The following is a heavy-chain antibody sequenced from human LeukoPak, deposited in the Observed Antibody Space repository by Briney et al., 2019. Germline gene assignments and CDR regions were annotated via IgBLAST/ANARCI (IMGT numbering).Heavy chain of an antibody. V-gene: IGHV1-2*02. CDR2: LNPNSGGT. CDR1: GYTFSGFTGYY. J-gene: IGHJ5*02. D-gene: IGHD6-19*01. Sequence: ASVKVSCKASGYTFSGFTGYYIHRVRQAPGQGLEWMGWLNPNSGGTNSAQKFQGRVTMTRDTSISTAYMELSRLGSDDTAVYYCSRGGESKEAVVLKGWFDPWGQGTLVTVPS. CDR3: SRGGESKEAVVLKGWFDP.